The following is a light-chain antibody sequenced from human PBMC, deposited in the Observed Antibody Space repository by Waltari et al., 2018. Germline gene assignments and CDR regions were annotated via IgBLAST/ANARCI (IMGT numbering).Light chain of an antibody. V-gene: IGKV4-1*01. CDR1: QSVLYSSNNNNY. CDR3: QQYYSTRT. J-gene: IGKJ1*01. CDR2: WAS. Sequence: DIVMTQSPDSLAVSLGERATINCKSSQSVLYSSNNNNYLAWYQQKPGQPPKLLIYWASTRESGVPDRCSGSGSGTDFTLTISSLQAEDVAVYYCQQYYSTRTFGQGTKVEIK.